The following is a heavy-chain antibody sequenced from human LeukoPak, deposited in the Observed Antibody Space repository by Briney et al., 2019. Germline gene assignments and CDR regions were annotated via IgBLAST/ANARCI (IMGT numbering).Heavy chain of an antibody. CDR3: ARIRQQLEHDFDY. D-gene: IGHD6-13*01. J-gene: IGHJ4*02. CDR1: GSTFTSYW. CDR2: IYPGDSDT. Sequence: GESLKISCKGSGSTFTSYWIGWGRQLPGKGLEWMGIIYPGDSDTRYSPSFQGQVTMSADKSISTAYLQWSSLKASDTAMYYCARIRQQLEHDFDYWGQGTLVTVSS. V-gene: IGHV5-51*01.